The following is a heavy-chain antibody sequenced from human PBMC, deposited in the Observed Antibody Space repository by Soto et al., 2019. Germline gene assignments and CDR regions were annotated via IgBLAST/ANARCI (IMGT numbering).Heavy chain of an antibody. Sequence: SLRLSCAASGFTFDDYAMHWVRQAPGKGLEWVSGISWNSGSIGYADSVKGRFTISRDNAKNSLYLQMNSLRAEDTALYYCAKTSASSSWSYYFDYWGQGTLVTVSS. CDR1: GFTFDDYA. D-gene: IGHD6-13*01. V-gene: IGHV3-9*01. CDR2: ISWNSGSI. CDR3: AKTSASSSWSYYFDY. J-gene: IGHJ4*02.